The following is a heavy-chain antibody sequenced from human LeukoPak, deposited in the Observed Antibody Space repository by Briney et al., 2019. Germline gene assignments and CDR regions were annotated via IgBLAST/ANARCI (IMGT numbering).Heavy chain of an antibody. D-gene: IGHD6-13*01. CDR2: ISYDGSTK. Sequence: GGSLRLSCAASGFTFSSYGMHWVRQAPGKGLEWVAVISYDGSTKCYADSVKGRFTISRDNSKNTLYMQMNSLRGEDTAVYYCGGGIAAAQRHWFDPWGQGTLVTVSS. J-gene: IGHJ5*02. CDR3: GGGIAAAQRHWFDP. V-gene: IGHV3-30*03. CDR1: GFTFSSYG.